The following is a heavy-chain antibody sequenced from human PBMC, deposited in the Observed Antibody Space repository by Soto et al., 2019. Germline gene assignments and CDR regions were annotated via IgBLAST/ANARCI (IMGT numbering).Heavy chain of an antibody. J-gene: IGHJ4*02. CDR3: GREGGGERGLFDY. CDR2: IFYSGST. CDR1: GDSISSGGYY. Sequence: QVQLQESGPGLVKPSQTLSLTCTVSGDSISSGGYYWGWIRQHPGKGLEWIGYIFYSGSTHYNPSLKSPVSISVDTSKNQFSLKLNSVSAADTAVYYRGREGGGERGLFDYWGQGTLVTVSS. D-gene: IGHD1-1*01. V-gene: IGHV4-31*01.